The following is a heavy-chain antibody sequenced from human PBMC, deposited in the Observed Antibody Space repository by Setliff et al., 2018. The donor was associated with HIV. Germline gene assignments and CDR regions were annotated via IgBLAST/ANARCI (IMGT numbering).Heavy chain of an antibody. V-gene: IGHV1-3*01. J-gene: IGHJ6*02. CDR1: GYTFTSYA. Sequence: ASVKVSCKASGYTFTSYAMHWVRQAPGQRLEWMGWINAGNGNTKYSQKFQGRVTITRDTSASTAYMELSSLRSEDTAVYYCANSSGSSYYYGMDVWGQGTTVTVSS. CDR3: ANSSGSSYYYGMDV. CDR2: INAGNGNT. D-gene: IGHD3-10*01.